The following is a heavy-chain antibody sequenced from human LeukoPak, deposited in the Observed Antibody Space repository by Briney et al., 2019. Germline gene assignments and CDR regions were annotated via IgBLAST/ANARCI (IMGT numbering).Heavy chain of an antibody. CDR3: ARGDILTGCDY. J-gene: IGHJ4*02. D-gene: IGHD3-9*01. CDR2: IYYSGST. V-gene: IGHV4-59*01. Sequence: SETLSLTCTVSGGSISSYYWSWIRQPPGKGLEWIGYIYYSGSTNYNPSLKSRVTISVDTSKNQFSPKLSSVTAADTAVYYCARGDILTGCDYWGQGTLVTVSS. CDR1: GGSISSYY.